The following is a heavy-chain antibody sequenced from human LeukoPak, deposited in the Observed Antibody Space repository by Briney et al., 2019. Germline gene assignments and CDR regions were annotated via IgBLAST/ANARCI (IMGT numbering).Heavy chain of an antibody. J-gene: IGHJ6*03. D-gene: IGHD1-14*01. Sequence: ASVKVSCKASGYTFTGYYMHWVRQAPGQGLEWMGWINPNSGGTNYAQKFQGRVTMTRDTSISTAYMELSRLRSDDTAVYYWARTHYYYSYMDVWGKGTTVTVSS. V-gene: IGHV1-2*02. CDR1: GYTFTGYY. CDR3: ARTHYYYSYMDV. CDR2: INPNSGGT.